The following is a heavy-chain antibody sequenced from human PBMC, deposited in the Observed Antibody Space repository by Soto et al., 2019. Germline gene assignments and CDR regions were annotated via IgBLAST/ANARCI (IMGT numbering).Heavy chain of an antibody. V-gene: IGHV4-4*07. CDR1: GGSISSYY. CDR2: IYTSGST. CDR3: ARHRGQLGMRSIQMGIGAFDI. J-gene: IGHJ3*02. D-gene: IGHD2-2*01. Sequence: SETLSLTCTVSGGSISSYYWSWIRQPAGKGLEWIGRIYTSGSTNYNPSLKSRVTMSVDTSKNQFSLKLSSVTAADTAVYYCARHRGQLGMRSIQMGIGAFDIWGQETMLTVSS.